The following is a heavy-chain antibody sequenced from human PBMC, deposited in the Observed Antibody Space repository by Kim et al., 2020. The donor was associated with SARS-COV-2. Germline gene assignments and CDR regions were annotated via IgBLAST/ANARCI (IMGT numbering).Heavy chain of an antibody. CDR1: GFTFSSYA. CDR2: ISGSGGST. Sequence: GGSLRLSCAASGFTFSSYAMSWVRQAPGKGLEWVSAISGSGGSTYYADSVKGRFTISRDNSKNTLYLQMNSLRAEDTAVYYCAKRPLGHRQLVLSGLRFDPWGQGTLVTVSS. V-gene: IGHV3-23*01. D-gene: IGHD6-13*01. CDR3: AKRPLGHRQLVLSGLRFDP. J-gene: IGHJ5*02.